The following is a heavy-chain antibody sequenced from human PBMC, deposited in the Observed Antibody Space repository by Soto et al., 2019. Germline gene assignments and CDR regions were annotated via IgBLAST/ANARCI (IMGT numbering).Heavy chain of an antibody. Sequence: GASVKVSCKASGGTFSSYTISWVRQAPGQGLEWMGRTIPILGIANYAQKFQGRVTITADKSTSTAYMELSSLRSEDTAVYYCAILKGFSWFDPWGQGTLVTVSS. CDR2: TIPILGIA. CDR3: AILKGFSWFDP. CDR1: GGTFSSYT. V-gene: IGHV1-69*02. J-gene: IGHJ5*02.